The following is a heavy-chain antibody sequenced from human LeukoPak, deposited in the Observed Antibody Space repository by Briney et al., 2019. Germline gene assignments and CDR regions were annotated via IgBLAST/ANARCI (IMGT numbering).Heavy chain of an antibody. D-gene: IGHD3-10*01. CDR2: LSGRGGGT. CDR3: AKRGVVIRVILVGFHKEAYYFDS. V-gene: IGHV3-23*01. Sequence: GGSLRLSCAVSGITLSNYGMSWVRQAPGKGLEWVAGLSGRGGGTNYADSVKGRFTISRDNAKNTLYLQMNSLRAEDTAVYFCAKRGVVIRVILVGFHKEAYYFDSWGQGALVTVSS. CDR1: GITLSNYG. J-gene: IGHJ4*02.